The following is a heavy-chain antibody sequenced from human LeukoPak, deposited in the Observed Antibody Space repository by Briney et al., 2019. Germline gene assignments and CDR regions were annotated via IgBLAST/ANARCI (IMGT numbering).Heavy chain of an antibody. CDR1: GYTFTGYY. Sequence: ASVKVSCKASGYTFTGYYMHWVRQAPGQGLEWMGWINPNSGGTNYAQKFQGRVTMTRDTSISTAYMELSRLRSDDTAVYYCATDRYGIREHAFDIWGQGTMVTVSS. CDR3: ATDRYGIREHAFDI. D-gene: IGHD2-2*01. CDR2: INPNSGGT. V-gene: IGHV1-2*02. J-gene: IGHJ3*02.